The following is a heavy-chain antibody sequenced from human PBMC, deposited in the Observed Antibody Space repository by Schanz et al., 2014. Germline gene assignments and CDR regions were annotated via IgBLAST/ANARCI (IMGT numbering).Heavy chain of an antibody. CDR1: GYTFTTYY. V-gene: IGHV7-4-1*02. CDR3: ARGYCAGTSCPSFDY. J-gene: IGHJ4*02. CDR2: INTKTGNP. Sequence: QVQLVQSGAEVKKPGASVKVYCKASGYTFTTYYLHWVRQAPGQGLEWMGWINTKTGNPTYAQGFTGRFVFSLDTSVSTTHLQITNLKADDTAVYYCARGYCAGTSCPSFDYWGQGTLVTVSS. D-gene: IGHD2-2*01.